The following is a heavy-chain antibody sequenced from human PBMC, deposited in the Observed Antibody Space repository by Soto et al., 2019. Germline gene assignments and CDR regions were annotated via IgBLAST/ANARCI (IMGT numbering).Heavy chain of an antibody. CDR3: AREFVLPWYMDV. D-gene: IGHD1-26*01. V-gene: IGHV3-48*01. CDR2: ISSSSSTI. J-gene: IGHJ6*03. CDR1: GFTFSSYS. Sequence: GGSLRLSCAASGFTFSSYSMNWVRQAPGKGLEWVSYISSSSSTIYYADYVKGRFTISRDNAKNSLYLQMNSLRAEDTAVYYCAREFVLPWYMDVWGKGTTVTVSS.